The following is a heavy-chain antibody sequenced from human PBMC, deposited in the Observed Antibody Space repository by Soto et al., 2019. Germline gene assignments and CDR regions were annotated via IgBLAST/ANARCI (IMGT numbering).Heavy chain of an antibody. V-gene: IGHV3-30*03. D-gene: IGHD6-19*01. J-gene: IGHJ4*02. Sequence: GGSLRLSCAASGFPFSSYGMHWVRQAPGKGLEWVAVISYDGSNKYYADSVKGRFTISRDNSKNTLYLQMNSLRAEDTAVYYCARVEWLMTGYFDYWGQGTLVTVSS. CDR2: ISYDGSNK. CDR3: ARVEWLMTGYFDY. CDR1: GFPFSSYG.